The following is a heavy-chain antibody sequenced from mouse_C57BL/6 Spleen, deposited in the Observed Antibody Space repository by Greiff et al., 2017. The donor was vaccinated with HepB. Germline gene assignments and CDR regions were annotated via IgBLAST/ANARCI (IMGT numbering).Heavy chain of an antibody. V-gene: IGHV1-69*01. D-gene: IGHD2-4*01. CDR2: IDPSDSYT. CDR1: GYTFTSYW. CDR3: ARSRDYLYFDV. J-gene: IGHJ1*03. Sequence: VQLQQPGAELVMPGASVKLSCKASGYTFTSYWMHWVKQRPGQGLEWIGEIDPSDSYTNYNQKFKGKSTLTVDKSSSTAYMQLSSLTSEDSAVYYCARSRDYLYFDVWGTGTTVTVSS.